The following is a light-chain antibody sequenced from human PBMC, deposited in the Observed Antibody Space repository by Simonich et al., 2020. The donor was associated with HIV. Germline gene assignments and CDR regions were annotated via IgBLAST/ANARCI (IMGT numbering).Light chain of an antibody. Sequence: QSVLTQPPSASGSPGQSITISCTGTSSDVGGYNYVSWYQKHPGKAPKLLIYDVSERPSGVSNRFSGSKSGNTASLTISGLQAEDEADYYCCSYAGSYTSWVFGGGTKLTVL. CDR2: DVS. J-gene: IGLJ3*02. CDR1: SSDVGGYNY. CDR3: CSYAGSYTSWV. V-gene: IGLV2-11*01.